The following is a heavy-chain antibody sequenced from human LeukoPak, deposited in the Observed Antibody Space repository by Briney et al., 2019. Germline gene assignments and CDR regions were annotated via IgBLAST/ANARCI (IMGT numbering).Heavy chain of an antibody. CDR3: ARVGSIAARNNWFDP. CDR2: IYTSAST. V-gene: IGHV4-4*09. Sequence: SETLSLTCTVSGGSISSYHWSWIRQPPGKGLEWIGYIYTSASTNYNPSLKSRVTISVDTSKNQFSLKLSSVTTADTAVYYCARVGSIAARNNWFDPWGQGTLVTVSS. D-gene: IGHD6-6*01. J-gene: IGHJ5*02. CDR1: GGSISSYH.